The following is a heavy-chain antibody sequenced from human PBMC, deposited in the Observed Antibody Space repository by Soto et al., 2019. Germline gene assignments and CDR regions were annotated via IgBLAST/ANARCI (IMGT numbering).Heavy chain of an antibody. J-gene: IGHJ3*02. CDR1: GLIFSNYA. V-gene: IGHV3-23*01. Sequence: GGSLRLSCAASGLIFSNYAMSWVRQAPGKGLEWVAGMGGANGDTYYADSVRGRFAISRDNSKSTLFLQMNSLRAEDTAVYFCAKDRVNHNSVWDPFDIWGQGTMVTVSS. CDR3: AKDRVNHNSVWDPFDI. D-gene: IGHD2-21*01. CDR2: MGGANGDT.